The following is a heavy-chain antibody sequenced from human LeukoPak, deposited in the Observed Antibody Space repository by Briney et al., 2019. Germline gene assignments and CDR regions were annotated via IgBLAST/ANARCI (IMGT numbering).Heavy chain of an antibody. J-gene: IGHJ6*02. CDR3: AKHLTATNTYIFFGLDV. V-gene: IGHV3-9*01. D-gene: IGHD1-26*01. Sequence: GGSLRVSCAATGFSFKGYGMHWVRQPPGKGLEWVSAINWNGGGTDYADSVKGRLTISRDNAKNSLYLQLSSLRPDDTALYYCAKHLTATNTYIFFGLDVWGQGTSVTVSS. CDR1: GFSFKGYG. CDR2: INWNGGGT.